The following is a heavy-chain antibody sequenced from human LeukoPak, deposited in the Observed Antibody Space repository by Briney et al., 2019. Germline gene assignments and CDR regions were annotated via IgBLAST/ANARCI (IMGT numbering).Heavy chain of an antibody. CDR2: FYHTGTT. V-gene: IGHV4-38-2*02. D-gene: IGHD3-9*01. CDR1: GYFISSGHY. Sequence: PETLSLTCTVSGYFISSGHYWGWVRRVPGKGLARIGSFYHTGTTYYNPSLKRRVTTSVDKSKNQFSLKLSSVTAADTAVYYCASHDILTGPIIWGQGTMVIISS. J-gene: IGHJ3*02. CDR3: ASHDILTGPII.